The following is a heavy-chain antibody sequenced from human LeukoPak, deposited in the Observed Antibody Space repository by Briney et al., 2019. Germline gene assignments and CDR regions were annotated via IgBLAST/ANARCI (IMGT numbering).Heavy chain of an antibody. CDR1: GGTISSYY. V-gene: IGHV4-59*01. CDR2: IYYIGST. D-gene: IGHD6-19*01. CDR3: ARDRSGWPKYQFDY. Sequence: SETLSLTCTDSGGTISSYYWSWIRQPPGEGLEWIGYIYYIGSTNYNPSLKSRVTISVDTSKNQFSLKLTSVTAADTAVYYCARDRSGWPKYQFDYWGQGTLVTVSS. J-gene: IGHJ4*02.